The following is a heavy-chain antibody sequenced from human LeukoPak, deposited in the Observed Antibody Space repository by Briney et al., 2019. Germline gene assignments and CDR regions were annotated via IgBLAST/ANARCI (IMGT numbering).Heavy chain of an antibody. V-gene: IGHV3-72*01. CDR2: IRNKANSYST. CDR1: GFTFSDHV. D-gene: IGHD1-26*01. CDR3: TRLVGANF. J-gene: IGHJ4*02. Sequence: GGSLRLSCAASGFTFSDHVMDWARQAPGKGLEWVGRIRNKANSYSTEYAASVKGRFTISRDDSKNSLYLQMNSMRTEDTAVYFCTRLVGANFWGQGTLVTVSS.